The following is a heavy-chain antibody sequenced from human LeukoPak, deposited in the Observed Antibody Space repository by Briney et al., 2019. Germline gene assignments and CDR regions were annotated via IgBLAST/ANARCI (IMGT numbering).Heavy chain of an antibody. Sequence: GGSLRLSCAASGFSVSRNFMSWVRQAPGKGLEWVSVIYSGGTTDYADSVKGRFTISRDNAKNSVYLQMNSLRAEDTALYYCVRLRRNSDRSDYYYYYNFWGQGILVTVSS. CDR1: GFSVSRNF. CDR2: IYSGGTT. D-gene: IGHD3-22*01. CDR3: VRLRRNSDRSDYYYYYNF. J-gene: IGHJ4*02. V-gene: IGHV3-53*01.